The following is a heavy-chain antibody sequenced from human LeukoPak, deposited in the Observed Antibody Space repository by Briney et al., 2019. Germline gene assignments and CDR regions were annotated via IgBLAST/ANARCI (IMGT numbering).Heavy chain of an antibody. CDR3: ARGVGIWSGYYISHVLDY. J-gene: IGHJ4*02. D-gene: IGHD3-3*01. CDR2: INHSGST. V-gene: IGHV4-34*01. CDR1: GGSFSGYY. Sequence: PSETLSLTCAVYGGSFSGYYWSWIRQPPGKGLEWIGEINHSGSTNYNPSLKSRVTISVDTSKNQFSLKLSSVTAADTAVYYCARGVGIWSGYYISHVLDYWGQGTLVTVSS.